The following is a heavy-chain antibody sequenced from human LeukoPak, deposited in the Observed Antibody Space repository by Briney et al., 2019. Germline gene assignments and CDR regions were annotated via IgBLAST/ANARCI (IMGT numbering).Heavy chain of an antibody. D-gene: IGHD4-17*01. CDR3: ARDYPATVTTLADAFDI. J-gene: IGHJ3*02. CDR2: ISSGSIII. Sequence: VGSLRVSCAASRVTFSSYSMNCVPQAPGKGLGWVSYISSGSIIILYADSVKGRFTISRDNAKNSLYLQMNSLRDEDTAVYSCARDYPATVTTLADAFDIWGQGTMVTASS. CDR1: RVTFSSYS. V-gene: IGHV3-48*02.